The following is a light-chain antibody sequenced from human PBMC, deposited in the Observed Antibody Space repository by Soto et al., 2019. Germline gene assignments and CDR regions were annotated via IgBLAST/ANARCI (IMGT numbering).Light chain of an antibody. Sequence: IQLTQSPSSLSASLGDRVAITCGAGQGIRSYLAWYQQKPGEAPKLLISIASILQSGVPSRFSGSGSGTDFTLTISSLPPEDFETYYCQQSYSNPETFGQGTKVDIK. CDR3: QQSYSNPET. CDR1: QGIRSY. V-gene: IGKV1-39*01. J-gene: IGKJ1*01. CDR2: IAS.